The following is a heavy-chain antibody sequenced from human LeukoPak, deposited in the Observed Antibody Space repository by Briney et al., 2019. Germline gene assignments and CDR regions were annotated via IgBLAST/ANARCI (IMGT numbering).Heavy chain of an antibody. Sequence: AGGSLRLSCAASGFSFSNYAMMWVRQAPGKRLEWVSSITGSGDGTYYADSVRGRFTTSRDNSENTLYLQLNSLRADDTAVYFCVKGFVHPTYYFDYWGQGTLVTVSS. CDR3: VKGFVHPTYYFDY. CDR2: ITGSGDGT. D-gene: IGHD3-10*01. CDR1: GFSFSNYA. J-gene: IGHJ4*02. V-gene: IGHV3-23*01.